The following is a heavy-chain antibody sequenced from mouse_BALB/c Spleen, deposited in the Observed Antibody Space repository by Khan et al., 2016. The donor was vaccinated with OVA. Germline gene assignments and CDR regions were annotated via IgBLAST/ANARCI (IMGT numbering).Heavy chain of an antibody. CDR1: GYSITSDYA. V-gene: IGHV3-2*02. CDR3: ARDGSRYNYAMDY. J-gene: IGHJ4*01. Sequence: EVKLLESGPGLVKPSQSLSLTRTVTGYSITSDYAWNWIRQFPGNKLEWMGYISSSGSTNYNPALKSRISITRDTFKNQFFLQLNSVTTEDTATYYCARDGSRYNYAMDYWGQGTSVTVSS. CDR2: ISSSGST. D-gene: IGHD2-3*01.